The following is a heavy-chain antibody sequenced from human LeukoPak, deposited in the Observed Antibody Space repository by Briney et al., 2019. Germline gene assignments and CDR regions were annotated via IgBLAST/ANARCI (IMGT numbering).Heavy chain of an antibody. V-gene: IGHV4-59*01. J-gene: IGHJ4*02. CDR1: GGSISSYY. CDR2: IYYSGST. Sequence: KPSETLSLTCTVSGGSISSYYWSWIRQPPGKGLEWIGYIYYSGSTNYNPSLKSRVTISVDTSKNQFSLKLSSVTAADTAVYYCARGGSYYDSSGPGYWGQGTLVTVSS. CDR3: ARGGSYYDSSGPGY. D-gene: IGHD3-22*01.